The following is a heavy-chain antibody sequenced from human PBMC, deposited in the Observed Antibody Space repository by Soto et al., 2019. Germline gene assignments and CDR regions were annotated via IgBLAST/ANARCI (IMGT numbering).Heavy chain of an antibody. CDR1: GFTFSSYS. D-gene: IGHD2-2*01. V-gene: IGHV3-21*01. Sequence: GGSLRLSCAASGFTFSSYSMNWVRQAPGKGLEWVSSISSSSSYIYYADSVKGGFTISRDNAKNSLYLQMNSLRAEDTAVYYCARDSIVVVPAATPGDFDYWGQGTLVTVSS. J-gene: IGHJ4*02. CDR3: ARDSIVVVPAATPGDFDY. CDR2: ISSSSSYI.